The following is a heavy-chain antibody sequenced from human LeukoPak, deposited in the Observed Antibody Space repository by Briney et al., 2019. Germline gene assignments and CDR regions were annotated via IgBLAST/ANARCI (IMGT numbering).Heavy chain of an antibody. V-gene: IGHV4-59*08. Sequence: SETLSLTCAVYGGSFSGYYWSWIRQPPGKGLEWIGYIYYSGSTNYNPSLKSRVTISVDTSKNQFSLKLSSVTAADTAVYYCARHQLPPNYGAFLSRYYYYGMDVWGQGTTVTVSS. CDR1: GGSFSGYY. CDR2: IYYSGST. D-gene: IGHD4/OR15-4a*01. J-gene: IGHJ6*02. CDR3: ARHQLPPNYGAFLSRYYYYGMDV.